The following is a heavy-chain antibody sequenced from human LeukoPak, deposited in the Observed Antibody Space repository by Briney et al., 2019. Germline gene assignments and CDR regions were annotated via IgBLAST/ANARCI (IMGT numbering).Heavy chain of an antibody. J-gene: IGHJ4*02. CDR1: GFTFSSYS. V-gene: IGHV3-21*01. Sequence: GGSLRLSCAASGFTFSSYSMNWVRQAPGKGLEWVSSISSSSSYIYYADSVKGRFTISRDNAKNSLYLQMNSLRVEDTGVYYCARAGFSFSDYYGSFFDYWGQGTLVTVSS. D-gene: IGHD3-10*01. CDR3: ARAGFSFSDYYGSFFDY. CDR2: ISSSSSYI.